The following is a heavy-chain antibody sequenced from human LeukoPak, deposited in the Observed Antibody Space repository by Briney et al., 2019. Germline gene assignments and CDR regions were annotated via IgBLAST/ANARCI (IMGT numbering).Heavy chain of an antibody. Sequence: PSETLSLTCTVSGGSISSYYWSWIRQPAGKGLEWIGRIYTSGSTNYNPSLKSRVTMSVDTSKNQFSLKLSSVTAADTAVYYCARDWVVYGSPWPGWFDPWGQGTLVTVSS. J-gene: IGHJ5*02. D-gene: IGHD3-10*01. CDR2: IYTSGST. V-gene: IGHV4-4*07. CDR3: ARDWVVYGSPWPGWFDP. CDR1: GGSISSYY.